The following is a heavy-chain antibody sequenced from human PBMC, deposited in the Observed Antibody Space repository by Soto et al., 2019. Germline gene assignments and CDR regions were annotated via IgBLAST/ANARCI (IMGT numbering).Heavy chain of an antibody. V-gene: IGHV4-34*01. CDR3: ARETKGGGVGGQQLVDDAFDI. CDR2: INHSGST. J-gene: IGHJ3*02. Sequence: SETLSLTCAVYGGSFSGYYWSWIRQPPGKGLEWIGEINHSGSTNYNPSLKSRVTISVDTSKNQFSLRLSSVTAADTAVYYCARETKGGGVGGQQLVDDAFDIWGQGTMVTVSS. CDR1: GGSFSGYY. D-gene: IGHD6-13*01.